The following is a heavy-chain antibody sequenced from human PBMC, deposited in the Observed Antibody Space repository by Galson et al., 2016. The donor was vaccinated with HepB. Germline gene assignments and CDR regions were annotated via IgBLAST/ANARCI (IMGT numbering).Heavy chain of an antibody. J-gene: IGHJ4*02. V-gene: IGHV4-59*01. D-gene: IGHD3-10*01. Sequence: TLSLTCTVSAGSIRGYFWSWIRQPPGRGLEWIAYIASSGEINYNPSLKSRVTMSLDTSKNQFSLRLSSVTAADTAVYYCARFLGSGSRYFDFWGQGTLVTVSS. CDR1: AGSIRGYF. CDR3: ARFLGSGSRYFDF. CDR2: IASSGEI.